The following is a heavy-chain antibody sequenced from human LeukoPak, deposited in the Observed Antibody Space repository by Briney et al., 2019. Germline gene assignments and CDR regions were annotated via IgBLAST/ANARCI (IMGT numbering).Heavy chain of an antibody. D-gene: IGHD3-22*01. CDR1: GRSFSGYY. Sequence: PSETLSLTCAVYGRSFSGYYWSWIRQPPGKGLEWIGEINHSGSTNYNPSLKGRVTISVDTSKNQFSLKLSSVTAADTAVYYCARARLRYDSSSRFFDYWGQGTLVTVSS. CDR3: ARARLRYDSSSRFFDY. CDR2: INHSGST. V-gene: IGHV4-34*01. J-gene: IGHJ4*02.